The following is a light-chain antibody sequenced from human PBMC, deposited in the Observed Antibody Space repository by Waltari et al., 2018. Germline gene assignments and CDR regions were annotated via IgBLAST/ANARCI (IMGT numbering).Light chain of an antibody. CDR2: GAS. J-gene: IGKJ5*01. V-gene: IGKV3-20*01. CDR3: QQYGSSPIT. Sequence: EIVLTQSPGTLSLSPGERATLSCRARQSVSRSYLAWYQQKPGQAPRLPIYGASSRATGIPDRFSGSGSGTDFTLTISRLEPEDFAVYYCQQYGSSPITFGQGTRLEIK. CDR1: QSVSRSY.